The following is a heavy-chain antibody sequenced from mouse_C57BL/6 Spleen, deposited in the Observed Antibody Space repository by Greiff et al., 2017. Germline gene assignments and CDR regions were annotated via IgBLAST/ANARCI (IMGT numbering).Heavy chain of an antibody. V-gene: IGHV1-81*01. CDR2: IYPRSGNT. Sequence: VQLQQSGAELARPGASVKLSCKASGYTFTSYGISWVKQRTGQGLEWIGEIYPRSGNTYYNEKFKGKGTLTADKSSSTAYMEFRSLTSEDSAVYFCARSEDDWFAYWGQGTLVTVSA. CDR3: ARSEDDWFAY. J-gene: IGHJ3*01. CDR1: GYTFTSYG.